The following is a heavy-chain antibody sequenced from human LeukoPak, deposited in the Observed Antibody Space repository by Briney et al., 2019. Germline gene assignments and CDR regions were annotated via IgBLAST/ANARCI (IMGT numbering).Heavy chain of an antibody. CDR2: FDPEDGET. CDR1: GYTLTELS. Sequence: ASVKVSCKVSGYTLTELSMHWVRQAPGKGLEWMGGFDPEDGETIYAQKFQGRVTMTEDTSTDTAYMELSSLRSEDTAVYYCATVGGYSSGWYEDFDYWGQGTLVTVSP. V-gene: IGHV1-24*01. D-gene: IGHD6-19*01. CDR3: ATVGGYSSGWYEDFDY. J-gene: IGHJ4*02.